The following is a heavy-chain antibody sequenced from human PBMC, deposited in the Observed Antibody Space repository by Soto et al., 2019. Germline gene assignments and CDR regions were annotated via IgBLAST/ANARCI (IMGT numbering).Heavy chain of an antibody. Sequence: EGQLLQSGGDLVQPGGSLRLSCAGSGLTLRSYDMTWIRQTPEKGLEWVSTISGRSAVPSYADSVNGRFTVSRDNSKNTLYLQMNSLRPDATAIYYCAKGGPFTGGFDPWGQGTLVTVSA. D-gene: IGHD3-16*01. J-gene: IGHJ5*02. CDR3: AKGGPFTGGFDP. CDR2: ISGRSAVP. CDR1: GLTLRSYD. V-gene: IGHV3-23*01.